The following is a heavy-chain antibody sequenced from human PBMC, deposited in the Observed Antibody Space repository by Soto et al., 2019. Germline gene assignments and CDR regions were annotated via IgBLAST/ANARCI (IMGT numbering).Heavy chain of an antibody. Sequence: EVQLVESGGGLIQPGGSLRLSCAASGFTVSRNYMSWVRQAPGMGLEWVSVMYSSGTTYYADSVKGRFTISRDNSKNTLYLQMDSLRAVDTAVYFCARDPATGAVAGALGFWGQGTLVIVSS. CDR1: GFTVSRNY. J-gene: IGHJ4*02. CDR3: ARDPATGAVAGALGF. D-gene: IGHD6-19*01. CDR2: MYSSGTT. V-gene: IGHV3-53*01.